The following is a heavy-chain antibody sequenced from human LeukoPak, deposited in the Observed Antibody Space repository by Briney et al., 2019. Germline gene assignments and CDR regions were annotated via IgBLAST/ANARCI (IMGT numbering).Heavy chain of an antibody. J-gene: IGHJ6*02. Sequence: PGRSLTLSCTAYGCALDDYVMHWVRQPPGGGLEWVAGISRDRANIGYADSVKGQFTISRDNDKNSLYLQMNSLTTEDTALYYCARDFCTGCNYYFYGMDVWGRGTTVTVSS. V-gene: IGHV3-9*01. CDR2: ISRDRANI. CDR1: GCALDDYV. CDR3: ARDFCTGCNYYFYGMDV. D-gene: IGHD2-2*01.